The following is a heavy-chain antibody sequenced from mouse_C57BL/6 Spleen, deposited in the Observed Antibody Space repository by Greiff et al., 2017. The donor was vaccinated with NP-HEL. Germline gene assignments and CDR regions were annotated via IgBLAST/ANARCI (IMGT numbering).Heavy chain of an antibody. CDR2: INPYNGGT. D-gene: IGHD1-1*01. V-gene: IGHV1-19*01. CDR1: GYTFTDYY. J-gene: IGHJ1*03. CDR3: ARQVATVVAPYFDV. Sequence: EVQLQQSGPVLVKPGASVKMSCKASGYTFTDYYMNWVKQSHGKSLEWIGVINPYNGGTSYNQKFKGKATLTVDKSSSTAYMELNSLTSEDSAVYYCARQVATVVAPYFDVWGTRTTVTVSS.